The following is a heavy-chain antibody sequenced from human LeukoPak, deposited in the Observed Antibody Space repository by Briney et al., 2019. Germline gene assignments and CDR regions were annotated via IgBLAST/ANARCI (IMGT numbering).Heavy chain of an antibody. CDR2: IAYTGST. Sequence: PSETLSPTCTVSGASMTSHYWSWVRQPPGKGLEWIGYIAYTGSTNYNPSLKSRVTMSVDTSKKQFSLKVTSVTAADTAIYYCARDQISINALDIWGQGTMVTVSS. CDR1: GASMTSHY. D-gene: IGHD2-2*01. CDR3: ARDQISINALDI. J-gene: IGHJ3*02. V-gene: IGHV4-59*11.